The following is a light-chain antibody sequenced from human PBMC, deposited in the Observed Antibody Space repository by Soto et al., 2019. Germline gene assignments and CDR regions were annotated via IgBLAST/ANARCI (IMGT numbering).Light chain of an antibody. CDR2: QDF. Sequence: SYELTQPPSVSVSPGQTASITCSGDKLGEKYASWYQQKPGQSPVLVIYQDFKRPSGIPERFSGSNSGNTATLTIRGTQAMDEADYYCQAWANSTAHVVFGGGTQLTVL. V-gene: IGLV3-1*01. CDR3: QAWANSTAHVV. J-gene: IGLJ2*01. CDR1: KLGEKY.